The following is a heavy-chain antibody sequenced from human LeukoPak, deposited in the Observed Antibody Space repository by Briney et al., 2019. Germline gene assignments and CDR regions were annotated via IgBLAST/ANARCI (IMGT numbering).Heavy chain of an antibody. CDR3: AREGVPGSTDY. CDR1: GFIFGSYS. J-gene: IGHJ4*02. D-gene: IGHD6-19*01. CDR2: ISPEGGTT. Sequence: GGSLRLSCAASGFIFGSYSMHWVRQTPGKGLESVSAISPEGGTTYYANSVRGRFTISRDNSKNTLFLQMGSLTTEDLAVYYCAREGVPGSTDYWGQGTLVTVSS. V-gene: IGHV3-64*01.